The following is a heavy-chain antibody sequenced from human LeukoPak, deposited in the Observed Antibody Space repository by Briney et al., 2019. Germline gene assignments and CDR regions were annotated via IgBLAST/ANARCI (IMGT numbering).Heavy chain of an antibody. D-gene: IGHD6-19*01. V-gene: IGHV3-23*01. CDR3: ANTREAGTRDLTN. CDR1: GFPFETNA. Sequence: GGSLRLSCATSGFPFETNAMSWVRQAPGKVLEGVSAIRGSGGSTYYGDSVKGRFTINRDHSKNTLYQQMNSLRAEDTAVYYCANTREAGTRDLTNWGQGTLVTVSS. CDR2: IRGSGGST. J-gene: IGHJ4*02.